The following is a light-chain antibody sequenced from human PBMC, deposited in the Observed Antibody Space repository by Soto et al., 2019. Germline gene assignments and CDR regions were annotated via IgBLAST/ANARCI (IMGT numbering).Light chain of an antibody. CDR2: DAS. CDR3: QQRSSWPMYT. CDR1: QSVSSY. Sequence: EIVLTQSPATLSLSPGERATLSCRASQSVSSYLAWYQQKPGQAPRLLIYDASFLATGIPARFSGSGSGTDFTLTISSLEPEDCAVYDHQQRSSWPMYTFGQGTKLEIK. J-gene: IGKJ2*01. V-gene: IGKV3-11*01.